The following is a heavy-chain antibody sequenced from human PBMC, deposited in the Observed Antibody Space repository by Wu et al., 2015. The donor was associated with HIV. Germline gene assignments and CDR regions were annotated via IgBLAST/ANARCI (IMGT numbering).Heavy chain of an antibody. Sequence: QVQLVQSGAEVKKPGSSVKVSCKASGYTFTSYYMHWVRQAPGQGLEWMGIINPSGGSTSYAQKFQGRVTMTRDTSTSTAYMELSSLRSEDTAVYYCAKYYYDSSGSYYYGMDVWGQGTTVTVSS. CDR1: GYTFTSYY. CDR2: INPSGGST. J-gene: IGHJ6*02. D-gene: IGHD3-22*01. V-gene: IGHV1-46*01. CDR3: AKYYYDSSGSYYYGMDV.